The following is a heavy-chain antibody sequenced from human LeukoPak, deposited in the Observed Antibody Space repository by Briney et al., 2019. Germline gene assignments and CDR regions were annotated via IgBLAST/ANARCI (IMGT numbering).Heavy chain of an antibody. CDR1: GDSISRSDSY. V-gene: IGHV4-39*01. CDR2: IYYSGRT. J-gene: IGHJ1*01. CDR3: ARRRYYDGSGYLE. Sequence: PSETLSLTCSVSGDSISRSDSYLDWIRQPPGKGLEWIGTIYYSGRTYYSPSLKSRVAMSVDASNNQFSLNLRSVTAADTAVYYCARRRYYDGSGYLEWGQGTLLSVSS. D-gene: IGHD3-22*01.